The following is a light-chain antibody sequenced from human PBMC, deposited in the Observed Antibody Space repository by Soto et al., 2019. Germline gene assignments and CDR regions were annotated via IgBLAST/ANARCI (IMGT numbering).Light chain of an antibody. CDR3: QKRNIWPPVT. J-gene: IGKJ5*01. Sequence: EIVLAQSPGTLSLSPRERATLSCRASQSVSSYLAWYQQKPGQAPRLLIYDASNRANGIPDRFSGSGSGTDFTLTISRLEPEDFAVYYCQKRNIWPPVTFGQGTRLEIK. V-gene: IGKV3-11*01. CDR1: QSVSSY. CDR2: DAS.